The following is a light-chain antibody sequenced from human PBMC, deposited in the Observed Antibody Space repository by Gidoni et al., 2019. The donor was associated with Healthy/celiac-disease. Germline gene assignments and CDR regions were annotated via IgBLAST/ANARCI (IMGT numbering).Light chain of an antibody. CDR1: QSISSY. V-gene: IGKV1-39*01. CDR3: QQSYSTPLT. J-gene: IGKJ4*01. Sequence: DIQMTQSPSSRSASVGDRVTITCRASQSISSYLNWYQQKPGKAPKLLIYAASSLQSGLPSRFSCSGSGTGFTLTISSLQPEDFANYYCQQSYSTPLTFGGGTKVEIK. CDR2: AAS.